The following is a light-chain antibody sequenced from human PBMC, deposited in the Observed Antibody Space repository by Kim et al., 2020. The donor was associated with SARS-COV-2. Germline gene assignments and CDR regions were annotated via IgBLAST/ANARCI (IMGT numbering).Light chain of an antibody. Sequence: EIVLTQSPGTLSLSPGERATLSCRASQSVTSSYLAWYQQKLGQAPRLLIYGASSRATDIPDRFSGSGSGTDFTLTISRLEPEDFAVYYCQQYGNSPRTFGQGTKLEI. V-gene: IGKV3-20*01. CDR3: QQYGNSPRT. CDR2: GAS. CDR1: QSVTSSY. J-gene: IGKJ2*01.